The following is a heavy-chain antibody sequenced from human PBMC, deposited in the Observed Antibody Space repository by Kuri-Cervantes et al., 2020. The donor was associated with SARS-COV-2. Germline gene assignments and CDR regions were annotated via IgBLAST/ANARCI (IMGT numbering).Heavy chain of an antibody. Sequence: LRLSCTVSGGSISSGSYYWTWIRQPAGKGLEWIGRLYTSGSTNYSPSLKSRVTISADTSKNQFSLNLSSVTAADTAVYYCARGIAVAGAKYFDYWGQGTLVTVSS. J-gene: IGHJ4*02. CDR3: ARGIAVAGAKYFDY. V-gene: IGHV4-61*02. CDR1: GGSISSGSYY. CDR2: LYTSGST. D-gene: IGHD6-19*01.